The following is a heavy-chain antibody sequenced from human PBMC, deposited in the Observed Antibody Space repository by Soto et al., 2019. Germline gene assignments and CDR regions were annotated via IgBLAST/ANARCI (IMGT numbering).Heavy chain of an antibody. Sequence: GESRKISCKGSGYSFTNYWIGWVRQMPGKGLEWMGVIYPGDSDTRYSPSFQGQVTISADKSINTAYLQWSSLKASDTAMYYCARLTGTTDPFAYWGPGTLVTVSS. D-gene: IGHD1-7*01. J-gene: IGHJ4*02. CDR1: GYSFTNYW. CDR3: ARLTGTTDPFAY. CDR2: IYPGDSDT. V-gene: IGHV5-51*01.